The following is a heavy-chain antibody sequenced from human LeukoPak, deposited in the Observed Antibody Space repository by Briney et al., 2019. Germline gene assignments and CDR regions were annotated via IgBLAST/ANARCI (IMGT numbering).Heavy chain of an antibody. D-gene: IGHD3-22*01. V-gene: IGHV4-59*12. J-gene: IGHJ4*02. CDR3: ARGYYYDSSGYYYDWTFDY. Sequence: SGTLSLTCTVSGGSISSYFWSWIRQPPGKGLERIGYIYNSGSTNYNPSLKSRATISVDTSKNQFSLKLSSVTAADTAVYYCARGYYYDSSGYYYDWTFDYWGQGTLVTVSS. CDR2: IYNSGST. CDR1: GGSISSYF.